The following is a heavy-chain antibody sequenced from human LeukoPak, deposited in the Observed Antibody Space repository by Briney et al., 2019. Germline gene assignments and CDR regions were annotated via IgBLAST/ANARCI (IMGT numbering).Heavy chain of an antibody. CDR1: GYTFTGYY. CDR2: INPDSGGT. Sequence: GASVKVSCKASGYTFTGYYIHWVRQAPGQGLEWMGRINPDSGGTNYAQKFQGRVTMTRDTSISTAYMELSRLRSDDTAVYYCARITSRGWLQSPYFDYWGQGTLVTVSS. J-gene: IGHJ4*02. CDR3: ARITSRGWLQSPYFDY. D-gene: IGHD5-24*01. V-gene: IGHV1-2*06.